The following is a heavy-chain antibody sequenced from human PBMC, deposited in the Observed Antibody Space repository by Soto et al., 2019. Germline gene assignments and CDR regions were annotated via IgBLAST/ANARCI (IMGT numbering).Heavy chain of an antibody. CDR2: ISNDGSST. Sequence: EVQLVESGGGLVQPGGSLRLSCEASGYFFRSYWMHWVRQAPGKGLVWVSRISNDGSSTYADSVNGRFAISRDDAKNTVYLQMNSLRAEDTAVYYCARGVQGSRYCDLWGRGTLVTVSS. J-gene: IGHJ2*01. CDR3: ARGVQGSRYCDL. V-gene: IGHV3-74*01. CDR1: GYFFRSYW. D-gene: IGHD3-3*01.